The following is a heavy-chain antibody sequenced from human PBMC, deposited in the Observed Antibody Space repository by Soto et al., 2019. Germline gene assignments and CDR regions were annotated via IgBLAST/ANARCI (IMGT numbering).Heavy chain of an antibody. V-gene: IGHV4-59*01. Sequence: SETLSLTCTVAGGSISSYYWSWIRQPPGKGLEWIGYIYYSGSTNYNPSLKSRVTISVDTSKNQFSLKLSSVTAADTAVYYCARDFGDFWFDPWGQGTLVTVSS. CDR2: IYYSGST. CDR3: ARDFGDFWFDP. J-gene: IGHJ5*02. D-gene: IGHD2-21*02. CDR1: GGSISSYY.